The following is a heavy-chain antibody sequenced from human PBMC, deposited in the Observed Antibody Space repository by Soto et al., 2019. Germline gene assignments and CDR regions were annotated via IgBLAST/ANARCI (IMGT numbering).Heavy chain of an antibody. CDR1: GFTFSSYW. CDR3: ARASSSSYYYYYMDV. CDR2: IKQDGSEK. V-gene: IGHV3-7*01. J-gene: IGHJ6*03. Sequence: EVQLVESGGGLVQPGGSLRLSCAASGFTFSSYWMSWVRQAPGKGLEWVANIKQDGSEKYYVDSVKSRFTISRDNAKNSLYLQMNSLRAEDTAVYYCARASSSSYYYYYMDVWGKGTTVTVSS. D-gene: IGHD6-6*01.